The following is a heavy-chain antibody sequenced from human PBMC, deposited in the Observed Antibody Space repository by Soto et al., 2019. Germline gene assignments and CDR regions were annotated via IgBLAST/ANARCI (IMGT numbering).Heavy chain of an antibody. CDR3: ARVAEYSRSPVDYYYGMDV. CDR2: IIPIFGTA. CDR1: GGTFSSYA. J-gene: IGHJ6*02. Sequence: ASVKVSCKASGGTFSSYAISWVRQAPGQGLEWMGGIIPIFGTANYAQKFQGRVTITADESTSTAYMELSSLRSEDTAVYYCARVAEYSRSPVDYYYGMDVWGQGTTVTVSS. V-gene: IGHV1-69*13. D-gene: IGHD6-6*01.